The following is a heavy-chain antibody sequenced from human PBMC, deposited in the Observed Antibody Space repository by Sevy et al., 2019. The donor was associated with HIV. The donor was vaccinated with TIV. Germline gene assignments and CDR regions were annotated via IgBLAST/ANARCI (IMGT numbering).Heavy chain of an antibody. CDR1: GFTFINHA. D-gene: IGHD5-12*01. CDR2: ISYDGSNK. Sequence: GGSLRLSCAASGFTFINHAMHWVHQAPGKGLEWVTVISYDGSNKYYADSVKGRFTISRDTSKSTVYLKMDSLRAEDTAVYYCARDLNSGYANYYYYGMDVWGQGTTVTVSS. J-gene: IGHJ6*02. V-gene: IGHV3-30*04. CDR3: ARDLNSGYANYYYYGMDV.